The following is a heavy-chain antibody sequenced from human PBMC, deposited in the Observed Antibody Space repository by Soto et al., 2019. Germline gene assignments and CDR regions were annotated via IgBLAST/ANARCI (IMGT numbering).Heavy chain of an antibody. CDR1: GYTFSSYG. V-gene: IGHV1-18*01. Sequence: ASVKVSCKASGYTFSSYGIRWVRQAPGQGLEWLGWISPYNDDTKYAQKVQGRVFMTTDTSSKTAYLDLRSLRSDDTAVYYCARGGYYDSSGSRDYHYYGMNVWGQGTTVTAP. CDR2: ISPYNDDT. CDR3: ARGGYYDSSGSRDYHYYGMNV. D-gene: IGHD3-22*01. J-gene: IGHJ6*02.